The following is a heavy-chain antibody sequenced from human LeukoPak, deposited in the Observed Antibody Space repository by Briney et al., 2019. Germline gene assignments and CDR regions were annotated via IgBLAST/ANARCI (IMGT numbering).Heavy chain of an antibody. J-gene: IGHJ4*02. V-gene: IGHV1-69*13. CDR1: GGTFSSYA. CDR2: IIPIFGTA. D-gene: IGHD1-1*01. CDR3: ARGWATGTTRGYDY. Sequence: ASVKVSCKASGGTFSSYAISWVRQAPGQGLEWMGGIIPIFGTANYAQKFQGRVTISADESTSTAYMELSSLRSEDTAVYYCARGWATGTTRGYDYWGQGTLVTVSS.